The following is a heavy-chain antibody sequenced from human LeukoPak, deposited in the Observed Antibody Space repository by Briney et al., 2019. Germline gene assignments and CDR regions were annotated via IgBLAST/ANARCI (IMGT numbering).Heavy chain of an antibody. V-gene: IGHV2-5*01. CDR3: AHSLYPSMIVDFDY. D-gene: IGHD3-22*01. CDR2: IYWNDDK. Sequence: SGPTLVKPTQTLTLTCTFSGFSLYTSGVGVGWIRQPPGKALEWPALIYWNDDKRYRPSLKSRLTIAKDTSKNQVVLTITNMDPVDTATYFCAHSLYPSMIVDFDYWGQGTLVTVSS. CDR1: GFSLYTSGVG. J-gene: IGHJ4*02.